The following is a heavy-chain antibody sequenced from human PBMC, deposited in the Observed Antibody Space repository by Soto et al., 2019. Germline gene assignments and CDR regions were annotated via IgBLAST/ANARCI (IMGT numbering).Heavy chain of an antibody. J-gene: IGHJ4*02. CDR3: VRRSVPPFAVRFDY. V-gene: IGHV4-39*01. Sequence: SETLSLTCTVSGGSISSSSYYWGWIRQPPGKGLEWIGTIYYNGSTHYNPSLKSRVTISVDTSRNQFSLKLSSVTAADTAVYYCVRRSVPPFAVRFDYWGQGTLVTVSS. D-gene: IGHD3-10*01. CDR2: IYYNGST. CDR1: GGSISSSSYY.